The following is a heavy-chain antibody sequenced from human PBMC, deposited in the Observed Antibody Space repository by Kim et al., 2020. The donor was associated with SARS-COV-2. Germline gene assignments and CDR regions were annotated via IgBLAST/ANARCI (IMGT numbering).Heavy chain of an antibody. CDR3: ARCRDGTGFLGY. D-gene: IGHD3-9*01. J-gene: IGHJ4*02. Sequence: GGSLRLSCAASGFSVMSNYMTWVRQAPGKGLEWLSVIYSGGNTNYADSVKGRFTISRGNSKNTLFLQMNSLRVDDPAVYYCARCRDGTGFLGYWGQGTLVTVSS. V-gene: IGHV3-53*01. CDR1: GFSVMSNY. CDR2: IYSGGNT.